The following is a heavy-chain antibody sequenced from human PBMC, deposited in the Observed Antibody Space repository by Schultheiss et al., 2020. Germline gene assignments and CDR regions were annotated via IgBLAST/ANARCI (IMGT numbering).Heavy chain of an antibody. V-gene: IGHV1-2*02. CDR1: GYTFTGWY. Sequence: ASVKVSCKTSGYTFTGWYMHWVRQAPGQGLEWMGWINPKTGATHYARNFEGRVTMITDTSITTAYMELNSLTSDDTALYYCARDVAGGDYWGQGTQVTVSS. D-gene: IGHD6-19*01. CDR2: INPKTGAT. J-gene: IGHJ4*02. CDR3: ARDVAGGDY.